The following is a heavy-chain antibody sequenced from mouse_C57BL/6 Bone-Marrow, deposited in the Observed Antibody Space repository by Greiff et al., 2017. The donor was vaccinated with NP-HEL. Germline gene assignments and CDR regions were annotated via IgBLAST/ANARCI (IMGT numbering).Heavy chain of an antibody. CDR1: GFTFSSYA. CDR3: TREGTLPYYFDY. Sequence: DVMLVESGEGLVKPGGSLKLSCAASGFTFSSYAMSWVRQTPEKRLEWVAYISSGGDYIYYADTVKGRFTISRDNARNTLYLQMSSLKSEDTAMYYCTREGTLPYYFDYWGQGTTLTVSS. CDR2: ISSGGDYI. D-gene: IGHD5-5*01. J-gene: IGHJ2*01. V-gene: IGHV5-9-1*02.